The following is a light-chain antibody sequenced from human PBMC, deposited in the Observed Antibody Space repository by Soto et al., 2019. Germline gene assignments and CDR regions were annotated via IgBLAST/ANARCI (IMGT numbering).Light chain of an antibody. CDR1: TSNIGAAYD. CDR3: QSYETSLSGSV. J-gene: IGLJ2*01. Sequence: QSVLTQPPSMSGAPGQRVTISCTGSTSNIGAAYDVQWYQQLPGTAPKLLIYGDTNRPSGVPDRFSGSKSGTSASLGITGLQTQDEADYYCQSYETSLSGSVFGGGTKLTVL. CDR2: GDT. V-gene: IGLV1-40*01.